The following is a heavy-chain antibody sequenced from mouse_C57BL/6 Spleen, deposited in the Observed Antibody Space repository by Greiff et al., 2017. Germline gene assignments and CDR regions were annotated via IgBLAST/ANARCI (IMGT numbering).Heavy chain of an antibody. V-gene: IGHV1-66*01. J-gene: IGHJ1*03. CDR1: GYSFTSYY. CDR3: ARSIYYDYNWYFGV. D-gene: IGHD2-4*01. Sequence: VQLQQSGPELVKPGASVKISCKASGYSFTSYYIHWVKQRPGQGLEWIGWIYPGSGNTKYNEKFKGKATLTADTSSSTAYMQLSSLTSEDSAVYYCARSIYYDYNWYFGVWGTGTTVTVAS. CDR2: IYPGSGNT.